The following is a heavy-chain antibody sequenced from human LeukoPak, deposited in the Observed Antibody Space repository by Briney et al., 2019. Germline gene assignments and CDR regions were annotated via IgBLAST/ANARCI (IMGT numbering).Heavy chain of an antibody. CDR3: AHLRITMVRGVIVSRSFDY. Sequence: SGPTLVNPTQTLTLTCTFSGFSLSTSGVGVGWIRQPPGKALEWLALIYWNDDKRYSPSLKSRLTITKDTSKNQVVLTMTNMDPVDTATYYCAHLRITMVRGVIVSRSFDYWGQGTLVTVSS. CDR1: GFSLSTSGVG. D-gene: IGHD3-10*01. CDR2: IYWNDDK. V-gene: IGHV2-5*01. J-gene: IGHJ4*02.